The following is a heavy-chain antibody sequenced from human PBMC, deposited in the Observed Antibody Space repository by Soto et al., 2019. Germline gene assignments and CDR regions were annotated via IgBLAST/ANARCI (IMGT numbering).Heavy chain of an antibody. J-gene: IGHJ4*02. CDR2: ISYDGSNK. V-gene: IGHV3-30*18. CDR1: GFTFSNYG. CDR3: AKDVSQYSNSWAWYFDY. Sequence: QPGGSLRLSCAVSGFTFSNYGMHWVRQAPGKGLEWVSVISYDGSNKYYADSVKGRFTISRDNSKNTLYLQMNSLRAEDTAVYYCAKDVSQYSNSWAWYFDYWGQGTLVTVS. D-gene: IGHD6-13*01.